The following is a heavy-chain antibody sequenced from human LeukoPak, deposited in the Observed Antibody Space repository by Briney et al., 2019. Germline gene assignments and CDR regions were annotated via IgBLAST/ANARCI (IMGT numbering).Heavy chain of an antibody. J-gene: IGHJ4*02. D-gene: IGHD6-19*01. CDR1: GFTVSSNY. CDR3: ARDYSSGWYPFDY. CDR2: IYSGGST. Sequence: PGGSLRLSCAASGFTVSSNYMSWVRQAPGKGLEWVSVIYSGGSTYYADSVKGRFTISRDNSKNTLYLQMNSLRAEDTAVYYCARDYSSGWYPFDYWGQGTLVTVSS. V-gene: IGHV3-66*01.